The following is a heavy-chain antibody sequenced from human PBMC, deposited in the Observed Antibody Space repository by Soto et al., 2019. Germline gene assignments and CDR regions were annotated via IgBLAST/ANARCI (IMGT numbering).Heavy chain of an antibody. CDR3: AKERSSGWSFDY. Sequence: EVQLLESGGGLVQPGGSLRLSCAASGFTFSTYAMNWVRQAPGKGLEWVSGISGSGDSTYYADSVKGRFTVSRDNSQNTLYLQMNSLRAEDTAVFYCAKERSSGWSFDYWGQGAVVTVSS. CDR2: ISGSGDST. V-gene: IGHV3-23*01. J-gene: IGHJ4*02. CDR1: GFTFSTYA. D-gene: IGHD6-19*01.